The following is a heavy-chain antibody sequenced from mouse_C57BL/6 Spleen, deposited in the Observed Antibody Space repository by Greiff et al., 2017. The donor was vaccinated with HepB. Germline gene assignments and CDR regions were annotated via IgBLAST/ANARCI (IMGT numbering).Heavy chain of an antibody. CDR2: ISSGGDYI. V-gene: IGHV5-9-1*02. CDR3: TRVHDDPYYYAMDY. CDR1: GFTFSSYA. Sequence: DVMLVESGEGLVKPGGSLKLSCAASGFTFSSYAMSWVRQTPEKRLEWVAYISSGGDYIYYADTVKGRFTISRDNARNTLYLQMSSLKSEDTAMYYCTRVHDDPYYYAMDYWGQGTSVTVSS. J-gene: IGHJ4*01.